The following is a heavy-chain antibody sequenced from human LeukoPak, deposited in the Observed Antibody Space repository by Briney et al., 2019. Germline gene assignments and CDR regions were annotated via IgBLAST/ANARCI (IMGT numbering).Heavy chain of an antibody. CDR3: ANSYCSGTSCYHSDS. CDR1: GGSISSSSYY. J-gene: IGHJ4*02. Sequence: KPSETLSLTCTVSGGSISSSSYYWGWIRQPPGKGLEWIGSMSYSGSTYYNPSLKSRVIISVDTSKNQFSLKLRSVTAADTAVYYCANSYCSGTSCYHSDSWGQGTLVTVSS. CDR2: MSYSGST. D-gene: IGHD2-2*01. V-gene: IGHV4-39*01.